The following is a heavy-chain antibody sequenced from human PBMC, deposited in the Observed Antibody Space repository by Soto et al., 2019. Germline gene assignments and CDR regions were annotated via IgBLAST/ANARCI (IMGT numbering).Heavy chain of an antibody. J-gene: IGHJ4*02. CDR1: GFTFSSYA. CDR3: AREVAARLDY. Sequence: VGSLRLSCAASGFTFSSYAMHWVRQAPGKGLEWVAVISYDGSNKYYADSVKGRFTISRDNSKNTLYLQMNSLRAEDTAVYYCAREVAARLDYWGQGTLVTVSS. D-gene: IGHD6-6*01. V-gene: IGHV3-30-3*01. CDR2: ISYDGSNK.